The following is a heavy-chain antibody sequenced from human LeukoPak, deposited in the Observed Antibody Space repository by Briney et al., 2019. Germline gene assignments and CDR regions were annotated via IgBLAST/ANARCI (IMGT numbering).Heavy chain of an antibody. J-gene: IGHJ4*02. CDR2: INPNSGGT. Sequence: ASVKVSCKVSGYTFTGYYMHWVRQAPGQGLEWMGWINPNSGGTNYAQKFQGRVTMTRDTSISTAYMELSRLRSDDTAVYYCARDLAYYDSSGYYFDYWGQGTLVTVSS. V-gene: IGHV1-2*02. CDR3: ARDLAYYDSSGYYFDY. CDR1: GYTFTGYY. D-gene: IGHD3-22*01.